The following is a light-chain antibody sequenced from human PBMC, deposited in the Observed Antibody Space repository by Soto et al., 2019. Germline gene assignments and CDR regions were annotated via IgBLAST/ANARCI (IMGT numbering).Light chain of an antibody. CDR1: QSVSSN. V-gene: IGKV3-15*01. J-gene: IGKJ1*01. CDR2: GAS. CDR3: QHFYNWPRT. Sequence: EIVMTQSPGTLSVSPGERATLSCRASQSVSSNLAWYQQKPGQAPRLLIYGASTRATGIPARFSGSGSETKFTLTISSLQSEDFAVYSCQHFYNWPRTFGQGTKVDIK.